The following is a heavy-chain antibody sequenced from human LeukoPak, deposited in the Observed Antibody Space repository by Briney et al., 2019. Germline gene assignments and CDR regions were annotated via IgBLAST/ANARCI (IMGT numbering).Heavy chain of an antibody. CDR2: IYYSGST. Sequence: PSETLSLTCTVSGGSISSSSYYWGWIRQPPGKGLEWSGSIYYSGSTYYNPSLKSRVTISVDTSKNQFSLKLSSVTAADTAVYYCARCLGSGSYYGYYFDYWGQGTLVTVSS. CDR3: ARCLGSGSYYGYYFDY. CDR1: GGSISSSSYY. J-gene: IGHJ4*02. V-gene: IGHV4-39*01. D-gene: IGHD3-10*02.